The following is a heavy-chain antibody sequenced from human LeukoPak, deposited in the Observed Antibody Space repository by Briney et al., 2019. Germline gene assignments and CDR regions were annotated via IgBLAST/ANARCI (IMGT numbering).Heavy chain of an antibody. J-gene: IGHJ3*02. Sequence: ASVKVSCKASVYTFTSYDINWVRQATGQGLEWRGWMNPNSGNTGYMQKFQGRVTMSRNTSISTAYMELSSLREQDTAVYYCARGVAVSGTVFDIWGQGTMVTVSS. CDR2: MNPNSGNT. CDR3: ARGVAVSGTVFDI. D-gene: IGHD6-19*01. CDR1: VYTFTSYD. V-gene: IGHV1-8*01.